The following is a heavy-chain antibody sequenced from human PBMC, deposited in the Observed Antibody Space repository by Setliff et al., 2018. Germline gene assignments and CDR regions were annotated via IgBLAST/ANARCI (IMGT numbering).Heavy chain of an antibody. CDR1: GYTFTSYG. Sequence: ASVKVSCKASGYTFTSYGVSWVRQAPGQGLEWMGGIIPIFGTPTYAQKFQGRVTIIADESTSTTYMELSSLRSEDTAVYYCARGPQKFYSDTSGYYYDALYYYYMDVWGKGTTVTVSS. CDR2: IIPIFGTP. V-gene: IGHV1-69*13. J-gene: IGHJ6*03. CDR3: ARGPQKFYSDTSGYYYDALYYYYMDV. D-gene: IGHD3-22*01.